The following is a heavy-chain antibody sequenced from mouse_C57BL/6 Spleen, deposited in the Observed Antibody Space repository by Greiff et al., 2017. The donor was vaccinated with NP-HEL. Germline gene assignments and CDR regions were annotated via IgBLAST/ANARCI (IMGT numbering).Heavy chain of an antibody. J-gene: IGHJ3*01. CDR3: AREDGGLAY. CDR2: ISDGGSYT. V-gene: IGHV5-4*01. D-gene: IGHD2-3*01. Sequence: EVKLVESGGGLVKPGGSLKLSCAASGFTFSSYAMSWVRQTPEKRLEWVATISDGGSYTYYPDNVKGRFTISRDNAKNNLYLQMSHLKSEDTAMYYCAREDGGLAYWGQGTLVTVSA. CDR1: GFTFSSYA.